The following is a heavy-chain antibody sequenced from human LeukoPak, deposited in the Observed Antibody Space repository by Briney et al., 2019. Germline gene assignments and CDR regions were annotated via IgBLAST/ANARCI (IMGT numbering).Heavy chain of an antibody. CDR1: GFTFDDYA. CDR2: ISWNSGSI. Sequence: GESLRLSCAASGFTFDDYAMHWVRQAPGKGLEWVSGISWNSGSIGYADSVKGRFTISRDNAKNSLYLQMNSLRAEDMALYYCAKDSGSTSSYMDVWGKGTTVTVSS. D-gene: IGHD2/OR15-2a*01. CDR3: AKDSGSTSSYMDV. V-gene: IGHV3-9*03. J-gene: IGHJ6*03.